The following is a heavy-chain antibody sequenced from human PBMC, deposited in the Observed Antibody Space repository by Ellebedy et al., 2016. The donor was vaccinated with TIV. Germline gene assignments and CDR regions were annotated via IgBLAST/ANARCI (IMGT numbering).Heavy chain of an antibody. CDR1: GYTFTSYD. J-gene: IGHJ4*02. CDR2: MNPNSGNT. D-gene: IGHD5-24*01. CDR3: ATMATTDGNDY. Sequence: ASVKVSXXASGYTFTSYDINWVRQATGQGLEWMGWMNPNSGNTGYAQKFQGRVTMTRNTSISTAYMELSSLRSEDTAVYYCATMATTDGNDYWGQGTLVTVSS. V-gene: IGHV1-8*01.